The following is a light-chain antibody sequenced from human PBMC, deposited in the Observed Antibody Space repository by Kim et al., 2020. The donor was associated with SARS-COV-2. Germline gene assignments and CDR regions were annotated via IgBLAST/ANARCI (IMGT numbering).Light chain of an antibody. CDR3: QQYDNSPYT. Sequence: LSPGERATLSCRASQSVTSNNLAWFQQKPGQAPGLLIYGTSSRATGIPDGFSGSGSGTDFTLTISRLEPEDFAVYYCQQYDNSPYTFGQGTKLEI. V-gene: IGKV3-20*01. J-gene: IGKJ2*01. CDR1: QSVTSNN. CDR2: GTS.